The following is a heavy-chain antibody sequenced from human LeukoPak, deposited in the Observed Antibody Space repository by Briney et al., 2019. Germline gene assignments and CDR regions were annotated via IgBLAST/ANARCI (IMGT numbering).Heavy chain of an antibody. D-gene: IGHD3-9*01. V-gene: IGHV4-39*07. CDR1: GGSISSSSYY. CDR3: ARMVRYAGRMDA. Sequence: SETLSLTCTVSGGSISSSSYYWGWIRQPPGKGLEWIGSIYYSGSTYYNPSLKSRVTISVDTSKNQFSLKLSSVTAADTAVYYCARMVRYAGRMDAWGKGTTVTVSS. J-gene: IGHJ6*04. CDR2: IYYSGST.